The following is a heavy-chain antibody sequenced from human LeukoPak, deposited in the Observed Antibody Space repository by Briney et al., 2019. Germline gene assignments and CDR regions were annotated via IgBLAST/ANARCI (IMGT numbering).Heavy chain of an antibody. V-gene: IGHV4-34*01. Sequence: SETLSLTCAVYGGSFSGYYWSWIRQPPGKGLEWIGEINHSGSTNYNPSLKSRVTISVDTSKNQFSLKLSSVTAADTAVYYCASNYYDSSGYVWFDPWGQGTLVTVSS. CDR3: ASNYYDSSGYVWFDP. CDR2: INHSGST. J-gene: IGHJ5*02. CDR1: GGSFSGYY. D-gene: IGHD3-22*01.